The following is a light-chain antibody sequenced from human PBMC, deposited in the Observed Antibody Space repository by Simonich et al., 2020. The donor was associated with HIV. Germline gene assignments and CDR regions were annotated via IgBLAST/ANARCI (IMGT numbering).Light chain of an antibody. Sequence: EIVMTQTPLSLSVTPGQPASISCKSSRSLLYSDGKTYLYWYLQKPGQSPQPLIYEIFTRCSGVPDRFRGSGSGTDFTLKISRVEAEDFGVDYCMQDAQDPRVTFGQGTRLEIK. J-gene: IGKJ5*01. CDR2: EIF. CDR3: MQDAQDPRVT. V-gene: IGKV2-29*03. CDR1: RSLLYSDGKTY.